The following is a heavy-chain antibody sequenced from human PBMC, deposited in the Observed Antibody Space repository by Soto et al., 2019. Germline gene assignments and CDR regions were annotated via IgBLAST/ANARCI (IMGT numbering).Heavy chain of an antibody. Sequence: QVQLVQSGAEVKKPGSSVKVSCKASGGTFSSYAITWVRQAPGQGLEWMGEIIPIFDTANYAQKFQCRVTITADDSTSTAYMELSSLRSEDTAVYYCARDRGPSSGYYPYWFDPWGQGTLVTVSS. J-gene: IGHJ5*02. D-gene: IGHD3-22*01. CDR2: IIPIFDTA. V-gene: IGHV1-69*12. CDR3: ARDRGPSSGYYPYWFDP. CDR1: GGTFSSYA.